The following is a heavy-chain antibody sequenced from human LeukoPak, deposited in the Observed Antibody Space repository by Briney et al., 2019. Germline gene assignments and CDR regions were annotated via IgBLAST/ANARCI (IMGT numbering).Heavy chain of an antibody. V-gene: IGHV4-4*07. D-gene: IGHD2-2*01. CDR3: ARDKEYQLLTNWFDP. Sequence: SQTLSLTCNVSGGSISYYYWSWIRQPAGKGLEWIGRIYSSGSTDYNPSLQSRVTISVDKSKNQISLKLSSVTAADTAVYFCARDKEYQLLTNWFDPWGQGTLVTVSS. J-gene: IGHJ5*02. CDR1: GGSISYYY. CDR2: IYSSGST.